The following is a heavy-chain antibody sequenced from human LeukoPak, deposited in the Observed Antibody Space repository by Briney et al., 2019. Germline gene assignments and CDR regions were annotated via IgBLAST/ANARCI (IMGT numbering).Heavy chain of an antibody. Sequence: GASVKVSCKASGGTFSSYAISWVRQAPGQGLEWMGIINPSGGSTSYAQKFQGRATMTRDTSTSTGYRELSSRRPGDTAVYYCARVRKPLHAVGEANGSGSLFDYWGQGTLVTVSS. CDR1: GGTFSSYA. CDR3: ARVRKPLHAVGEANGSGSLFDY. D-gene: IGHD3-10*01. J-gene: IGHJ4*02. CDR2: INPSGGST. V-gene: IGHV1-46*01.